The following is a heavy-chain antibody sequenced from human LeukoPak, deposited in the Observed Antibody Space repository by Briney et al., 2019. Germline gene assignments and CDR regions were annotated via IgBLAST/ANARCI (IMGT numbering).Heavy chain of an antibody. CDR3: ARQSGVYQLLYRNWFDP. Sequence: SETLSLTCTVSGGSISSGDYYWSWIRQPPGKGLEWIGYIYYSGSTYYNPSLKSRVTISVDTSKNQFSLKLSSVTAAGTAVYYCARQSGVYQLLYRNWFDPWGQGTLVTVSS. CDR1: GGSISSGDYY. D-gene: IGHD2-2*02. CDR2: IYYSGST. V-gene: IGHV4-30-4*08. J-gene: IGHJ5*02.